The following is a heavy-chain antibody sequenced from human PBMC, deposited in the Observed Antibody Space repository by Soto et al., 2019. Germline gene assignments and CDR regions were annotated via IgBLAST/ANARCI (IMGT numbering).Heavy chain of an antibody. Sequence: EVQLLESGGGLVQPGGSLRLSCAASGFTFSSYAMSWVRQAPGKGLEWVSAISGSGGSTYYADSVKGRFTISSDNSKNTLYLQMNSLRAEDTAVYYCSKGQAIFGVVTLNWFDPWGQGTLVTVSS. CDR2: ISGSGGST. D-gene: IGHD3-3*01. CDR1: GFTFSSYA. J-gene: IGHJ5*02. CDR3: SKGQAIFGVVTLNWFDP. V-gene: IGHV3-23*01.